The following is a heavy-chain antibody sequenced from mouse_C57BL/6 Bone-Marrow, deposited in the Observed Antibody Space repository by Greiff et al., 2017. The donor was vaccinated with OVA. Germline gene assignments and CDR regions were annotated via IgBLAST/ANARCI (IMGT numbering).Heavy chain of an antibody. CDR3: ARSVIFLDY. V-gene: IGHV1-26*01. J-gene: IGHJ2*01. CDR2: INPNNGGT. Sequence: VQLQQSGPELVKPGASVKISCKASGYTFTDYYMNWVKQSHGKSLEWIGDINPNNGGTSYNQKFKGKATLTVDKSSSTAYMELRSLTSEDSAVYYCARSVIFLDYWGQGTTLTVSS. CDR1: GYTFTDYY.